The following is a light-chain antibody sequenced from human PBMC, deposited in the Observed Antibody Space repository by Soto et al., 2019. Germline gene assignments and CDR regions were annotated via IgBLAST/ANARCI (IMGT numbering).Light chain of an antibody. V-gene: IGKV1-6*01. CDR3: QQVDVYPST. CDR1: QDIRNY. J-gene: IGKJ4*01. CDR2: AAS. Sequence: AIQVTQSPTSLSASVGDRVTITCRSSQDIRNYLGWYQQKPGKAPNLLIYAASTLQSGVPSRFSGGGSGTDFTLTINRLQPEDFATYYCQQVDVYPSTVGGGTKVDSK.